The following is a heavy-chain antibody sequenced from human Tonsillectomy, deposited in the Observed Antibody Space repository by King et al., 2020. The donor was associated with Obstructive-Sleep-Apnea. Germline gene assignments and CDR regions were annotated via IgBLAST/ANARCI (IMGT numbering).Heavy chain of an antibody. CDR1: GYTLTELS. J-gene: IGHJ4*02. D-gene: IGHD3-22*01. CDR2: FDSEDGET. CDR3: ATSKPMIVVVMVY. Sequence: QLVQSGAEVKKPGASVKVSCKVSGYTLTELSMHWVRQAPGQGLEWMGSFDSEDGETIYAQRFKGRVTMTEDTSTDTAYMELSSLRSEDTALYYCATSKPMIVVVMVYWGQGTLVTVSS. V-gene: IGHV1-24*01.